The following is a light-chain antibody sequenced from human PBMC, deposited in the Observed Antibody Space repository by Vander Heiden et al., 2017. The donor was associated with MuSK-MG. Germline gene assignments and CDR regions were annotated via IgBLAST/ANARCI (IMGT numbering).Light chain of an antibody. CDR2: GNS. V-gene: IGLV1-40*01. Sequence: QSVLTQPPSVSGAPGQRVTISCTGTSPTIGAGYDVHWYQQLPGTAPKLLIYGNSNRPSGVPDRFSGSKSGTSASLAITGLQAEDEADYYCQSYDSSLSGNYVFGTGTKVTVL. J-gene: IGLJ1*01. CDR3: QSYDSSLSGNYV. CDR1: SPTIGAGYD.